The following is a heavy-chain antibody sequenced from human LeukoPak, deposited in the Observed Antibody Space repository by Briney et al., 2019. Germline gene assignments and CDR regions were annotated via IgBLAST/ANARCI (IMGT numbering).Heavy chain of an antibody. J-gene: IGHJ5*02. CDR2: ISWNSGSI. CDR1: GFTFDDYA. D-gene: IGHD3-10*01. V-gene: IGHV3-9*01. Sequence: GGSLRLSCAASGFTFDDYAMHWVRQAPGKGLEWVSGISWNSGSIGYADSVKGRFTISRDNAKNSLYLQMNSLRAEDTAVYYCARDLPGVSRDPWGQGTLVTVSS. CDR3: ARDLPGVSRDP.